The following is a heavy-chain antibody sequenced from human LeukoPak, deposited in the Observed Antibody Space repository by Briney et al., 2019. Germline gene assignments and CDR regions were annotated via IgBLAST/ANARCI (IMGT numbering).Heavy chain of an antibody. Sequence: GGSLRLSCAASGFTVSSNYMSWVRQAPGKGLEWVSSISPNADRTSKADSVEGRFTISRDNPRNTLYLQMNSLRDDDTAVYYCAIMHGYYDGSGYWVQWGQGTLVTVSS. V-gene: IGHV3-23*01. J-gene: IGHJ4*02. D-gene: IGHD3-22*01. CDR3: AIMHGYYDGSGYWVQ. CDR2: ISPNADRT. CDR1: GFTVSSNY.